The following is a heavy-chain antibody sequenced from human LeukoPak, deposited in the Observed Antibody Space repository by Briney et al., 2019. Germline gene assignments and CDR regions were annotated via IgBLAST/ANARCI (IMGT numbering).Heavy chain of an antibody. CDR3: AKLSGKTVAGTNYYFDY. D-gene: IGHD6-19*01. CDR2: ISGSGGSA. Sequence: GGSLRLSCAASGFTSSNYAMTWVRQAPGQGLEWVSTISGSGGSAYYADSVKGRFTISRDNSKNTLFLQMNSLRAEDTALYYCAKLSGKTVAGTNYYFDYWGQGTLVTVSS. V-gene: IGHV3-23*01. CDR1: GFTSSNYA. J-gene: IGHJ4*02.